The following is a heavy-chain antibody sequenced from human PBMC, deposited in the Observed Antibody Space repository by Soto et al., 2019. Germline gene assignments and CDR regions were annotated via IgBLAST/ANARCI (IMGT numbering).Heavy chain of an antibody. J-gene: IGHJ5*02. D-gene: IGHD6-19*01. V-gene: IGHV3-48*02. Sequence: EVQLVESGGGLVQPGGSLRLSCAASGFTFSSYSMNWVRQAPGKGLEWVSYISSSSSTIYYADSVKGRFTISRDTAKNSLYLQMNSLRDEDTAVYYCARERAVGIAVALNWFDPWGQGTLVTVSS. CDR2: ISSSSSTI. CDR3: ARERAVGIAVALNWFDP. CDR1: GFTFSSYS.